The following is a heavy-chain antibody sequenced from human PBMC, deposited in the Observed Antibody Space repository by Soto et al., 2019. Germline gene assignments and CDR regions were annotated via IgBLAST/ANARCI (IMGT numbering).Heavy chain of an antibody. CDR3: ARYSSSPGIDY. V-gene: IGHV1-2*04. CDR2: INPNSGGT. J-gene: IGHJ4*02. CDR1: GYTFTGYY. D-gene: IGHD6-13*01. Sequence: ASVKVSCKASGYTFTGYYMNWVRQAPGQGLEWMGWINPNSGGTNYAQKFQGWVTMTRDTSISTAYMELSRLRSDDTAVYYCARYSSSPGIDYWGQGTLDPVSS.